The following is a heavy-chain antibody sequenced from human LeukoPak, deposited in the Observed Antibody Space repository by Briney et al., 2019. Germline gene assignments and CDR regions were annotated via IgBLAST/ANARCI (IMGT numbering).Heavy chain of an antibody. CDR2: ISSNGGST. CDR1: GFTFSSYA. V-gene: IGHV3-64*01. CDR3: ARDYGGNSEPDY. J-gene: IGHJ4*02. Sequence: GGSLRLSCAASGFTFSSYAMHWVRQAPGKGLEYVSAISSNGGSTYYANSVKGRFTISRDNSKNTLYLQMGSLRAEDMAVYYCARDYGGNSEPDYWGQGTLVTVSS. D-gene: IGHD4-23*01.